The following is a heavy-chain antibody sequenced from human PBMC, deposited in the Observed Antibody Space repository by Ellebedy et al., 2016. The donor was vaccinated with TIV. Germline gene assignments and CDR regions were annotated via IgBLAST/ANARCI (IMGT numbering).Heavy chain of an antibody. CDR3: ARHGPQWFDAFDL. CDR1: GVSITSHF. Sequence: SETLSLTCAVSGVSITSHFWTWIRQPAGGGLEWIGRLHPSGTPNYNPSLKSRVIMSRDTSKDHFSLKLSSVTAADPAVYYCARHGPQWFDAFDLWGQGTLVTVSS. D-gene: IGHD3-22*01. V-gene: IGHV4-4*07. CDR2: LHPSGTP. J-gene: IGHJ3*01.